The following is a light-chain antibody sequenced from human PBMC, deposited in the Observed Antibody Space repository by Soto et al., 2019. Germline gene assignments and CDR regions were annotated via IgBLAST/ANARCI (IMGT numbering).Light chain of an antibody. CDR3: QQYAGSPIT. CDR1: QSISTW. J-gene: IGKJ5*01. V-gene: IGKV1-5*01. Sequence: DIQMTQSPSTLSASVGDRLTITCRASQSISTWLAWYQQKPGKAPKLLIYDVSSLESGVPSRFSGSASGTDFTLTIRRLEPEDFELYYCQQYAGSPITFGQGTRLEIK. CDR2: DVS.